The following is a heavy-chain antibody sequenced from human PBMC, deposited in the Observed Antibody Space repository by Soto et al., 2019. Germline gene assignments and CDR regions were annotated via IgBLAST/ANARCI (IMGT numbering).Heavy chain of an antibody. CDR2: ISGSGGST. CDR1: GFTFSSYA. V-gene: IGHV3-23*01. Sequence: GGSLRLSCAASGFTFSSYAMSWVRQAPGKGLEWVSAISGSGGSTYYADSVKGRFTISRDSSKNTLYLQMNSLRAEDTAVYYYASGYYTQYYYYGMDVWGQGTTVTVSS. CDR3: ASGYYTQYYYYGMDV. J-gene: IGHJ6*02. D-gene: IGHD3-3*01.